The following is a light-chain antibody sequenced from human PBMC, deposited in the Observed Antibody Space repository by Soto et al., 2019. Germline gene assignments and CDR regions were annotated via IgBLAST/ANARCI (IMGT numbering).Light chain of an antibody. Sequence: EIVMTQSPATLSVSPGESATLSCRASQSVSTTLAWYQQKPGQAPRLLIYGASTRATGIPARFSGSGSETEFTLPISSLQSEDSAVYYCQQYNDWRMYTFGQGTNLEIK. CDR2: GAS. CDR1: QSVSTT. J-gene: IGKJ2*01. V-gene: IGKV3-15*01. CDR3: QQYNDWRMYT.